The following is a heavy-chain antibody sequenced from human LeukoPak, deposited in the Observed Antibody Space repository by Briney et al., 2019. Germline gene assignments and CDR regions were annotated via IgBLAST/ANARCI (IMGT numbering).Heavy chain of an antibody. V-gene: IGHV3-21*01. J-gene: IGHJ4*02. D-gene: IGHD2-2*01. CDR3: TRDPGRCTSTSCYPDY. Sequence: GGSLRLSCAASGFTFNSHAMNWVRQAPGKGLEWVSSISSSSSYIYYADSVKGRFTISRDNAKNSMYLQMNSLRAEDTAVYYCTRDPGRCTSTSCYPDYWGQGTLVTVSS. CDR1: GFTFNSHA. CDR2: ISSSSSYI.